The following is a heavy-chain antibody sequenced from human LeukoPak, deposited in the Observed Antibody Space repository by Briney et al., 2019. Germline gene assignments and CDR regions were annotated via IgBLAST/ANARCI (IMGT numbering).Heavy chain of an antibody. D-gene: IGHD2-15*01. Sequence: GGSLRLSCAASGFTFSSYATSWVRQAPGKGLEWVSAISGSGGSTYYADSVKGRFTISRDNSKNTLYLQMNSLRAEDTAVYYCAKPEGEVVTPYDAFDIWGQGTMVTVSS. CDR3: AKPEGEVVTPYDAFDI. J-gene: IGHJ3*02. V-gene: IGHV3-23*01. CDR1: GFTFSSYA. CDR2: ISGSGGST.